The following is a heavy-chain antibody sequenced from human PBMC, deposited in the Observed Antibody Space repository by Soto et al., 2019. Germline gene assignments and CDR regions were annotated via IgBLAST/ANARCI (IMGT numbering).Heavy chain of an antibody. CDR3: TREKEYYYYYMDV. Sequence: QVQLVQSGAEVKKPGASVKVSCKASGYTFTSHDMHWVRQAPGKRLEWMGWINVGNGNIKYSQKFQGRVTITRDTSASTAYMELSSLRFEDTAVYYWTREKEYYYYYMDVWGKGTTVTVSS. J-gene: IGHJ6*03. CDR1: GYTFTSHD. CDR2: INVGNGNI. V-gene: IGHV1-3*01.